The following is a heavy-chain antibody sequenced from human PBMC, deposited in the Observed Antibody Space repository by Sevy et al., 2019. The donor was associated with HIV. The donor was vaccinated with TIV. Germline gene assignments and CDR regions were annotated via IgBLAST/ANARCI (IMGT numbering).Heavy chain of an antibody. CDR3: ARGENDDEFFQY. CDR2: TSYDGSHK. Sequence: GGSLILSCTVSGFIFSNFAMHWVRQAPGKGLEWVAVTSYDGSHKYYADSVKGRFTVSRDNSRNILSLEMSSLTRDDTAVYYCARGENDDEFFQYWGQGTLVTVSS. CDR1: GFIFSNFA. V-gene: IGHV3-30*04. D-gene: IGHD1-26*01. J-gene: IGHJ1*01.